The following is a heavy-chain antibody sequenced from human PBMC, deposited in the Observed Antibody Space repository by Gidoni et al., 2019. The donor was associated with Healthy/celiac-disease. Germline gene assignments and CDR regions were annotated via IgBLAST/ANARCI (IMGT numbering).Heavy chain of an antibody. V-gene: IGHV4-59*01. J-gene: IGHJ2*01. D-gene: IGHD2-21*02. CDR1: GGSISSYY. CDR2: IYYSRRT. CDR3: ARSDWGPWYFDL. Sequence: QVQLQASGPGLVKPSETLSLICTVSGGSISSYYWSWIRQPPGKGLEWIGHIYYSRRTNYNPSLKSRVIISVDTSKNQFSLKLSSVTAADTAVFYCARSDWGPWYFDLWGRGTLVTVSS.